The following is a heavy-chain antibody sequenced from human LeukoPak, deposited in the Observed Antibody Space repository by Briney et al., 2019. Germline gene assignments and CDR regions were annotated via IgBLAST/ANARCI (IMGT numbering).Heavy chain of an antibody. CDR2: IIPIFGTA. V-gene: IGHV1-69*13. J-gene: IGHJ6*02. CDR3: ARAVAVPGYYYGMDV. Sequence: GASVKVSCKASGGTFSSYAIICVRQAPGQGLEWMGEIIPIFGTANYAQKFQRRVTITADESTRTAYMELSSLRSEDTAVYYCARAVAVPGYYYGMDVWGQGTTVTVCS. CDR1: GGTFSSYA. D-gene: IGHD6-19*01.